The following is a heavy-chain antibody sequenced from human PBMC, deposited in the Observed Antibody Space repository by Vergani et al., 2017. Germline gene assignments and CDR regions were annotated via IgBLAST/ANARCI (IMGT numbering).Heavy chain of an antibody. Sequence: QLQLQESGPGLVKPSETLSLTCTVSGGSITYGVFYWGWIRQSPGKGLEWIGSIYYSENKFYNPSLESRVTLSIDTTKNQFSLKLKSVTAADTAVYYCARCFRDEGMIYGGTVENWFDPWGQGTLVTVSS. D-gene: IGHD3-22*01. V-gene: IGHV4-39*01. CDR2: IYYSENK. CDR1: GGSITYGVFY. J-gene: IGHJ5*02. CDR3: ARCFRDEGMIYGGTVENWFDP.